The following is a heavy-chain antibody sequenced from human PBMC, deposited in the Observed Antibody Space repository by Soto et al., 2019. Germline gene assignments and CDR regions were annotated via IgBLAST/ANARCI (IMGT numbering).Heavy chain of an antibody. D-gene: IGHD2-2*02. Sequence: SVKVSCKASGGTFSSYALSWLRQAPGQGLEWMGGIIPIFGTANYAQKFQGRVTITADESTSTAYMELSSLRSEDTAVCYCARVSVDCSGTSCYTPPYYYAMDVWGQGTTVTVSS. CDR1: GGTFSSYA. CDR3: ARVSVDCSGTSCYTPPYYYAMDV. J-gene: IGHJ6*02. V-gene: IGHV1-69*13. CDR2: IIPIFGTA.